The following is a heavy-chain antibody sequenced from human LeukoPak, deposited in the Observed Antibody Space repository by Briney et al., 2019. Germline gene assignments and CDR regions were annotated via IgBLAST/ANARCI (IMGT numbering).Heavy chain of an antibody. CDR3: GRANRRYGYLGY. CDR1: GFTFSSYV. J-gene: IGHJ4*02. Sequence: PGGSLLLSCAVHGFTFSSYVMTSGRQSPGKGQEWVSSISGSGGSTYYIDSVKARFTISRDNSNSTLTQQMNKLRADDTAVYYCGRANRRYGYLGYWGQGTLVTVST. V-gene: IGHV3-23*01. CDR2: ISGSGGST. D-gene: IGHD5-18*01.